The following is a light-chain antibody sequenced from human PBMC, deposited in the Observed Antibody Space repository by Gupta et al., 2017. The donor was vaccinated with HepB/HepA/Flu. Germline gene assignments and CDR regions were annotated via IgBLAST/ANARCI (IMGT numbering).Light chain of an antibody. CDR3: LQYVHFSRT. Sequence: DIQITQSPSTLSASVGDRVTITCRASQSIGDYLAWYQQKPGNAPNVLIYKASNIESGVPPRFSGSGSGTEFTLTIISLHPDDFASYYCLQYVHFSRTLGQWTKVEIK. CDR1: QSIGDY. CDR2: KAS. J-gene: IGKJ1*01. V-gene: IGKV1-5*03.